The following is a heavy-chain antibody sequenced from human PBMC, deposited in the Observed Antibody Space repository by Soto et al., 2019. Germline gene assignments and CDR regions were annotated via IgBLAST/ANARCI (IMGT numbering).Heavy chain of an antibody. Sequence: QVQLVESGGGVVQPGRSLRLSCAASGFTCSSYAMHWVRQAPGKGLEWVAVISYDGSNKYYADSVKGRFTISRDNSKNTLYLQMNSLRAEDTAVYYCARSGYSSGWYYFDYWGQGTLVTVSS. J-gene: IGHJ4*02. CDR1: GFTCSSYA. CDR2: ISYDGSNK. V-gene: IGHV3-30-3*01. D-gene: IGHD6-19*01. CDR3: ARSGYSSGWYYFDY.